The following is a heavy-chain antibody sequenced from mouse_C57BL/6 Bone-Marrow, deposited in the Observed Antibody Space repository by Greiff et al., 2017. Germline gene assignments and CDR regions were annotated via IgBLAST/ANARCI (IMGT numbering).Heavy chain of an antibody. CDR1: GYTFTDYY. CDR2: INPNNGGT. D-gene: IGHD1-1*01. Sequence: EVQLQQSGPELVKPGASVKISCKASGYTFTDYYMNWVKQSHGKSLEWIGDINPNNGGTSYNQKFKGKATLTVDKSSSTAYMELRSLTSEDSAVSYCARTVVAPDAMDYWGQGTSVTVSS. V-gene: IGHV1-26*01. CDR3: ARTVVAPDAMDY. J-gene: IGHJ4*01.